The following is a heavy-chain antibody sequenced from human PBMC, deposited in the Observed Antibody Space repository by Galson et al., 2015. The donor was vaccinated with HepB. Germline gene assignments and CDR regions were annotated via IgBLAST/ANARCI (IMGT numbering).Heavy chain of an antibody. J-gene: IGHJ5*02. D-gene: IGHD2-2*01. CDR2: IYYSGST. Sequence: ETLSLTCTVSGGSISSSSYYWGWIRQPPGKGLEWIGSIYYSGSTYYNPSLKSRVTISVDTSKNQFSLKLSSVTAADTAVYYCARHFGIVVVPAAIKPNWFDPWGQGTLVTVSS. CDR1: GGSISSSSYY. V-gene: IGHV4-39*01. CDR3: ARHFGIVVVPAAIKPNWFDP.